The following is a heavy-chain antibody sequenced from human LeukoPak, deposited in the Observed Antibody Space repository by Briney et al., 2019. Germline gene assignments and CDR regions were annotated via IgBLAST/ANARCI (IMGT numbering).Heavy chain of an antibody. CDR3: AYGYGPRFDY. CDR2: ISGSGGST. V-gene: IGHV3-23*01. Sequence: GGSLRLSCAASGFTFNNYAMSWVRQAPGKGLEWVSSISGSGGSTYYADSVEGRFTISRDNSKDTLYLQMNRLRAEDTAVYYCAYGYGPRFDYWGQGTLVTVSS. CDR1: GFTFNNYA. D-gene: IGHD5-18*01. J-gene: IGHJ4*02.